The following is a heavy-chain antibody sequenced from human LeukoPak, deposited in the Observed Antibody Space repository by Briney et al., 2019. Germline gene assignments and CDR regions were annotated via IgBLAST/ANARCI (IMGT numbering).Heavy chain of an antibody. CDR3: AREVLQSGTYYYYYMDV. V-gene: IGHV1-18*01. Sequence: GASVKVSCKASGNTFTTNGTSWVRQAPGQGLEWMGWISAYNGHTNYAQKLQGRVTMTTDTSTSTAYMELRSLRSDDTAVYYCAREVLQSGTYYYYYMDVWGKGTTVTVSS. D-gene: IGHD4/OR15-4a*01. J-gene: IGHJ6*03. CDR1: GNTFTTNG. CDR2: ISAYNGHT.